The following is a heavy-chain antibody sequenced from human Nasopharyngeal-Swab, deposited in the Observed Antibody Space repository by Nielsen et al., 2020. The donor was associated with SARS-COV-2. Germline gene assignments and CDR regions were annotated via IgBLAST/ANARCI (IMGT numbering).Heavy chain of an antibody. CDR3: ARDDYDFWSGKASYGMDV. J-gene: IGHJ6*02. D-gene: IGHD3-3*01. Sequence: LSLTCTVSGGSISSYYMSWIRQAPGKGLEWVSYISSSGSTIYYADSVKGRFTISRDNAKNSLYLQMNSLRAEDTAVYYCARDDYDFWSGKASYGMDVWGQGTTVTVSS. CDR2: ISSSGSTI. V-gene: IGHV3-11*01. CDR1: GGSISSYY.